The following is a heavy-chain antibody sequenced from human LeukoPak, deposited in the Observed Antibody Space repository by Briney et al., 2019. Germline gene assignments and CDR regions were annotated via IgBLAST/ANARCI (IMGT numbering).Heavy chain of an antibody. J-gene: IGHJ3*02. D-gene: IGHD2-8*01. V-gene: IGHV3-23*01. CDR2: ISGSGGST. Sequence: GGSLRLSCAASGFTFSSYAMSWVRQAPGKGLEWVSAISGSGGSTYYADSVKGRFTISRDNSTNTLYLQMNSLRAEDTAVYYCAKASLYCTNGVCYSWAFDIWGQGTMVTVSS. CDR1: GFTFSSYA. CDR3: AKASLYCTNGVCYSWAFDI.